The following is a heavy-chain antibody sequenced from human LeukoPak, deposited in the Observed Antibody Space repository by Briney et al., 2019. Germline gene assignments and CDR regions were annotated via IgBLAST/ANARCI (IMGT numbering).Heavy chain of an antibody. CDR1: GLTFSSYA. D-gene: IGHD1-26*01. V-gene: IGHV3-30-3*01. CDR3: ARDFLDSGFDY. J-gene: IGHJ4*02. Sequence: GGSLRLSCAASGLTFSSYAMHWVRQAPGKGLEWVAVISYDGSNKYYADSVKGRFTIPRDNSKNTLYLQMNSLRAEDTAVYYCARDFLDSGFDYWGQGTLVTVSS. CDR2: ISYDGSNK.